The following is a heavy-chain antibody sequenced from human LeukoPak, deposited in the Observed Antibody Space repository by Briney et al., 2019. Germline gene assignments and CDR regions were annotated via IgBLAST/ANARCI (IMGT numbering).Heavy chain of an antibody. CDR2: ISSSGSTI. CDR3: ARAPYYGSGSYWSDYYYYYMDV. V-gene: IGHV3-48*03. Sequence: GGSLRLSCAASGFTFSSYEVNWVRQAPGKGLEWVSYISSSGSTIYYADSVKGRFTISRDNAKNSLYLQMNSLRAEDTAVYYCARAPYYGSGSYWSDYYYYYMDVWGKGTTVTISS. J-gene: IGHJ6*03. D-gene: IGHD3-10*01. CDR1: GFTFSSYE.